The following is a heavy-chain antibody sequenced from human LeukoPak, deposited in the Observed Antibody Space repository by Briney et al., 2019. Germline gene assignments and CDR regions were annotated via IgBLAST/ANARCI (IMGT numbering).Heavy chain of an antibody. CDR1: GGTFSSYA. CDR2: IIPIFGTA. J-gene: IGHJ3*02. D-gene: IGHD3-22*01. Sequence: GASVKVSCKASGGTFSSYAISWVRQAPGQGLEWMGGIIPIFGTANYAQKLQGRVTMTTDTSTSTAYMELRSLRSDDTAVYYCVYYDSSGLNAFDIWGQGTMVTVSS. V-gene: IGHV1-69*05. CDR3: VYYDSSGLNAFDI.